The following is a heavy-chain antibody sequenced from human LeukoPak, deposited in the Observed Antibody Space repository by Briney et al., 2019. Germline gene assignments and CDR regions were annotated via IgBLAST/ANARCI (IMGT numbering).Heavy chain of an antibody. D-gene: IGHD1-26*01. V-gene: IGHV4-31*03. Sequence: SETLSLTCTVSGGSINSGGYFWSWIRQHPGKGLEWIGYIYYSGSTYYNPSLKSRVTISVDTSKNQYSLKLSSVTASDTAVYYCASGGSYIYDFWGQGTLITVSS. CDR2: IYYSGST. CDR3: ASGGSYIYDF. J-gene: IGHJ4*02. CDR1: GGSINSGGYF.